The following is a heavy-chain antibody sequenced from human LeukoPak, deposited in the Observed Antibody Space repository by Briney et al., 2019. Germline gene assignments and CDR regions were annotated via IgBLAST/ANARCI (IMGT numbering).Heavy chain of an antibody. CDR2: INWNGGST. CDR3: ARDGSTYYYDSSGSDY. Sequence: RGSLRLSCAASGFTFDDYGMSWVRQAPGRGLEWVSGINWNGGSTGYADSVKGRFTISRDNAKNSLYLQMNSLRAEDTALYYCARDGSTYYYDSSGSDYWGQGTLVTVSS. V-gene: IGHV3-20*04. D-gene: IGHD3-22*01. CDR1: GFTFDDYG. J-gene: IGHJ4*02.